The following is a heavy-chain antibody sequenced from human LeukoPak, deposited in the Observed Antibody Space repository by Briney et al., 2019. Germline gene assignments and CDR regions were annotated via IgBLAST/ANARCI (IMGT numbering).Heavy chain of an antibody. CDR1: GFTSSSYW. V-gene: IGHV3-74*01. D-gene: IGHD3-22*01. J-gene: IGHJ4*02. CDR2: INSDGSST. CDR3: ARAYYYDSSFDY. Sequence: PGGSLRLSCAASGFTSSSYWMRWVRQAPGTGLVWVSRINSDGSSTIYADSEKGRFTISRDNAKNTLYLQMNSLRAEDTAVYYCARAYYYDSSFDYWGQGTLVTVSS.